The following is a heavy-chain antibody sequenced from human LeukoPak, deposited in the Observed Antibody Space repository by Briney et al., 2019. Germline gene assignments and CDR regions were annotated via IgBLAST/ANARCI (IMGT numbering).Heavy chain of an antibody. CDR3: ARDFIAAAGNDAFDI. Sequence: GGSLRLSCAASGFTFSSYSMNWVRQTPGKGLEWVSSISSSTYIYYADSVKGRFTISRDNAKNSLYLQMNSLRAEDTAVYYCARDFIAAAGNDAFDIWGQGTMVTVSS. J-gene: IGHJ3*02. CDR2: ISSSTYI. V-gene: IGHV3-21*04. D-gene: IGHD6-13*01. CDR1: GFTFSSYS.